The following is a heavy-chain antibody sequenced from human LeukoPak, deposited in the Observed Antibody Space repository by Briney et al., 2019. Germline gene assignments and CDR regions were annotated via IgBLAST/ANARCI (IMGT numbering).Heavy chain of an antibody. CDR1: GYTLTELS. D-gene: IGHD6-19*01. CDR2: FDPEDGET. Sequence: ASVKVSCKVSGYTLTELSMHWVRQAPGKWLEWMGGFDPEDGETIYAQMFQGRVTMTEDTSTDTAYMELSSLRSEDTAVYYCATVITGAFRAVAGSASAPTLIW. J-gene: IGHJ3*02. CDR3: ATVITGAFRAVAGSASAPTLI. V-gene: IGHV1-24*01.